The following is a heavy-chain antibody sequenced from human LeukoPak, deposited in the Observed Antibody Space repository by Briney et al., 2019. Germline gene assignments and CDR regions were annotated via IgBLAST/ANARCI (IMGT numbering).Heavy chain of an antibody. D-gene: IGHD2-2*01. CDR1: GFTFSSFS. V-gene: IGHV3-21*01. CDR3: ARAQCSSASCYGYYYYGMDV. Sequence: GGSLRLSCAASGFTFSSFSMIWVRQAPGKGLVWGSSISSSSRSIYYADSVKSRFTISRDNAKNSLYLQMNSLRAEDTAVYYCARAQCSSASCYGYYYYGMDVWGQGTTVTVSS. CDR2: ISSSSRSI. J-gene: IGHJ6*02.